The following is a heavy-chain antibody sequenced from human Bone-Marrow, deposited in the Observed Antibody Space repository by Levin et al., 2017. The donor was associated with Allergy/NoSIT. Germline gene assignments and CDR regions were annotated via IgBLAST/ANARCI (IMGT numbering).Heavy chain of an antibody. CDR3: ASDRVGPNCRSTSCYPWFDP. Sequence: GGSLRLSCAASGFTFSSSWMSWFRQTPGKGPEWVANVKEDGSEEYYVESVRGRFTVSRDNAKNSLFLQMNLLRNEDTAVYFCASDRVGPNCRSTSCYPWFDPWGQGALVTVSS. V-gene: IGHV3-7*01. J-gene: IGHJ5*02. CDR1: GFTFSSSW. CDR2: VKEDGSEE. D-gene: IGHD2-2*01.